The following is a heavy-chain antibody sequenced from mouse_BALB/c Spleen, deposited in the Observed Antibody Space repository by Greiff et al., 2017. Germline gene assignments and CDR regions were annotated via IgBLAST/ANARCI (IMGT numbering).Heavy chain of an antibody. CDR2: ISSGSSTI. D-gene: IGHD1-1*01. Sequence: EVKLVESGGGLVQPGGSRKLSCAASGFTFSSFGMHWVRQAPEKGLEWVAYISSGSSTIYYADTVKGRFTISRDNPKNTLFLQMTSLRSEDTAMYYCARRDTTRAMDYWGQGTSVTVSS. CDR1: GFTFSSFG. J-gene: IGHJ4*01. V-gene: IGHV5-17*02. CDR3: ARRDTTRAMDY.